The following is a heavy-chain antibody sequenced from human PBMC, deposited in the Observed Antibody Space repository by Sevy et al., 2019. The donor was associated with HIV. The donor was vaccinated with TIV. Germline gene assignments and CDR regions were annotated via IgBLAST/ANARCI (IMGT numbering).Heavy chain of an antibody. CDR1: GFTFRSFG. J-gene: IGHJ4*02. V-gene: IGHV3-48*02. Sequence: GGPLSLSGPAPGFTFRSFGMNWVRQAPGKGLEWVSSISSSGSTYTYEDSVKGRFTISRDNAKNSLYLQMNSLRDEDTAVYYCARDSRGSIFGVVIEFDYWGQGTLVTVSS. D-gene: IGHD3-3*01. CDR2: ISSSGST. CDR3: ARDSRGSIFGVVIEFDY.